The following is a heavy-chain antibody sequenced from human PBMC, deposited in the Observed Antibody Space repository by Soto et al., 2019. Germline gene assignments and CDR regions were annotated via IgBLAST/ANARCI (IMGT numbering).Heavy chain of an antibody. CDR3: AKGLATLYYYGMDV. CDR2: IGGSGSST. Sequence: GGSLILSCAASGCPFSSYAMTWIRQAPGKGLDWVSAIGGSGSSTYYAASVKGRFTISRDNSKNTLYLQMNSLRAEDTAVYYCAKGLATLYYYGMDVWGQGTTVTVSS. V-gene: IGHV3-23*01. CDR1: GCPFSSYA. D-gene: IGHD3-9*01. J-gene: IGHJ6*02.